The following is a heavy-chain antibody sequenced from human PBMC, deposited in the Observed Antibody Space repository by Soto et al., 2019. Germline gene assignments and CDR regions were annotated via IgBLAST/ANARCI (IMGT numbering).Heavy chain of an antibody. J-gene: IGHJ4*02. CDR1: GFTFSSYA. V-gene: IGHV3-23*01. Sequence: GGSLRLSCAASGFTFSSYAMSWVRQAPGKGLEWVSAISGSGGSTYYADSVKGRFTISRDNSKNTLYLQMNSLRAEDTAVYYCAKARGYSSSWYKDEVRFGFNYWGQGTLVTVSS. CDR2: ISGSGGST. CDR3: AKARGYSSSWYKDEVRFGFNY. D-gene: IGHD6-13*01.